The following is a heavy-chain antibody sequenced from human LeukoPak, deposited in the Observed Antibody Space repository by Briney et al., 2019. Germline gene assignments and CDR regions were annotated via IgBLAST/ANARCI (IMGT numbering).Heavy chain of an antibody. CDR1: GFSFSTYG. CDR2: IRYDGSNK. D-gene: IGHD2-15*01. V-gene: IGHV3-30*02. J-gene: IGHJ4*02. Sequence: PGGSLRLSCAASGFSFSTYGMHWVRQAPGKGLEWVAFIRYDGSNKYYADSVKDRFTISRDNSKNTLYLQMYSLRAEDTAVYYCAKAYCSGGSCYGSYFDYWGQGTLVTASS. CDR3: AKAYCSGGSCYGSYFDY.